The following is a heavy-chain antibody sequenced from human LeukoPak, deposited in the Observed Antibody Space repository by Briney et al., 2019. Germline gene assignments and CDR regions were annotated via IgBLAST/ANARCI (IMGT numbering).Heavy chain of an antibody. CDR2: MNPNSGNT. CDR1: GYTFTSYD. D-gene: IGHD3-3*01. Sequence: ASVEVSCKASGYTFTSYDINWVRQATGQGLEWMGWMNPNSGNTGYAQKFQGRVTMTRNTSISTAYMELSGLRSEDTAVYYCAREDGGVVTFDYWGQGTLVTVSS. J-gene: IGHJ4*02. V-gene: IGHV1-8*01. CDR3: AREDGGVVTFDY.